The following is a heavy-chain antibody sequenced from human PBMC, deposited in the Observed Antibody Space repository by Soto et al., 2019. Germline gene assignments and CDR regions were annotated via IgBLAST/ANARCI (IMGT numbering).Heavy chain of an antibody. Sequence: EVQLVESGGGLVKPGGSLRLSCAASGFTFSSYSMNWVRQAPGKGLEWVSSISSSSSYIYYADSVKGRFTISRDNAKNSLYLQMNSLRAEDTACYYFAREAIMITFGGFTPPPFDIWGQGTMVTVSS. J-gene: IGHJ3*02. CDR2: ISSSSSYI. CDR1: GFTFSSYS. V-gene: IGHV3-21*01. D-gene: IGHD3-16*01. CDR3: AREAIMITFGGFTPPPFDI.